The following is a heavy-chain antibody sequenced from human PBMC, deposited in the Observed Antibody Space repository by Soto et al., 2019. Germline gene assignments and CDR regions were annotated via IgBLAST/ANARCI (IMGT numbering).Heavy chain of an antibody. CDR2: IGKAGDT. CDR1: GFTFSTYE. D-gene: IGHD3-22*01. J-gene: IGHJ4*02. CDR3: ARDYYDSSGYYPRFDY. V-gene: IGHV3-13*01. Sequence: PGGSLRLSCAASGFTFSTYEFHWVRQAPGKGLEWVTAIGKAGDTYYPGSVKGRFTISRDNAKNSLYLQMNSLRAEDTAVYYCARDYYDSSGYYPRFDYWGQGTLVTVSS.